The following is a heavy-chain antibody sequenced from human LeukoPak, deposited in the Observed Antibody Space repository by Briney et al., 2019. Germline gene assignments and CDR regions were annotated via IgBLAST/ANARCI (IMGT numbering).Heavy chain of an antibody. CDR3: ARHERLVGEDY. D-gene: IGHD3-16*01. Sequence: PGGSLRLSCAASGFTFSSYSMNWIRQPPGKGLEWIGSIYYSGSTYYNPSLKSRVTISVDTSKNQFSLKLSSVTAADTAVYYCARHERLVGEDYWGQGTLVTVSS. J-gene: IGHJ4*02. CDR1: GFTFSSYS. CDR2: IYYSGST. V-gene: IGHV4-39*07.